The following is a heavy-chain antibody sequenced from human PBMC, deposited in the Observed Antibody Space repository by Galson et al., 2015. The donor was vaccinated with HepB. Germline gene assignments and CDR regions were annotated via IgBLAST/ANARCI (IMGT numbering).Heavy chain of an antibody. V-gene: IGHV1-18*01. Sequence: SVKVSCKASGYTFTSYGISWVRQAPGQGLEWMGWISAYNGNTNYAQKLQGRVTMTTDTSTSTAYMELRSLRSDDTAVYYCARDEEYSGYDFGIDYWGQGTLVTVSS. J-gene: IGHJ4*02. CDR1: GYTFTSYG. CDR2: ISAYNGNT. CDR3: ARDEEYSGYDFGIDY. D-gene: IGHD5-12*01.